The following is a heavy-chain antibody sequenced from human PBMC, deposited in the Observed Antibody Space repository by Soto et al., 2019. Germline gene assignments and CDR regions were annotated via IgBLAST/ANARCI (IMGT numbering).Heavy chain of an antibody. V-gene: IGHV1-18*01. Sequence: QLGQSGAEVKKPGASVKVSCKASGYTFTSYGITWVRQAPGQGLEWMGWISAYNGNTNYAQNFQGRVTMTTDTSTSTAYMELRSLRSDDTAVYYCARRSGGFYREVIDYWGQGTLITVSS. CDR2: ISAYNGNT. CDR3: ARRSGGFYREVIDY. J-gene: IGHJ4*02. CDR1: GYTFTSYG. D-gene: IGHD2-15*01.